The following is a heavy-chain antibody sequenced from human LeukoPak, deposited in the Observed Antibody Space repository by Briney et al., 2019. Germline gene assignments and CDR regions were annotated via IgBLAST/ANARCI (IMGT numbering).Heavy chain of an antibody. D-gene: IGHD3-10*01. CDR1: GGSFSGYY. CDR3: ARGSPPYYYGSGSRRHFDL. Sequence: SETLSLTCAVYGGSFSGYYWSWIRQPPGKGLEWIGEINHSGSTNYNPSLKCRVTISVDTSKNQFSLKLSSVTAADTAVYYCARGSPPYYYGSGSRRHFDLWGRGTLATVSS. CDR2: INHSGST. V-gene: IGHV4-34*01. J-gene: IGHJ2*01.